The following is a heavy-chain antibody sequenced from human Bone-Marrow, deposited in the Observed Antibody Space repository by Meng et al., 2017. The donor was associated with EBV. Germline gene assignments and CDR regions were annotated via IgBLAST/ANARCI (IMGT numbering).Heavy chain of an antibody. J-gene: IGHJ4*02. V-gene: IGHV3-23*04. Sequence: EVQLVESGGGLVQPGGSLRVSCAASGFTFSSYAMSWVRQAPGKGLEWVSAISGSGGSTYYADSVKGRFTISRDNSKNTLYLQMNSLRAEDTAVYYCAKQYYYDSSGVRSPFDYWGQGTLVTVSS. D-gene: IGHD3-22*01. CDR3: AKQYYYDSSGVRSPFDY. CDR2: ISGSGGST. CDR1: GFTFSSYA.